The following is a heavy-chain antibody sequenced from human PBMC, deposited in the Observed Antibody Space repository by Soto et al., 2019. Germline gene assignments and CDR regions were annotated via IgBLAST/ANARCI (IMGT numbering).Heavy chain of an antibody. Sequence: QVQLVQSGAEVKKPGASVKVSCKASGYSFSSYYMHWVRQAPGQGLEWMGIINPSGGSTTYAQKFQGRVTMTRDTSTSTVYMELSSLRSEDTAVYYCAREHSSSWYDYWGQGTLATVSS. D-gene: IGHD6-13*01. CDR1: GYSFSSYY. J-gene: IGHJ4*02. V-gene: IGHV1-46*01. CDR3: AREHSSSWYDY. CDR2: INPSGGST.